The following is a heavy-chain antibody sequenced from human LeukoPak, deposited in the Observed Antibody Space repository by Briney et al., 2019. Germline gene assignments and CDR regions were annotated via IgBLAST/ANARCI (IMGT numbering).Heavy chain of an antibody. D-gene: IGHD2-15*01. J-gene: IGHJ3*02. Sequence: GASVKVSCKASGDTFTGYYMDWVRPAPGQGLEWMGWINPNSSGTNYAQKFQGWVTMTRDTSISTVYMELSRLRSDDTAVYYCARDLGGSQSDAFDTWGQGTMVTVSS. V-gene: IGHV1-2*04. CDR3: ARDLGGSQSDAFDT. CDR2: INPNSSGT. CDR1: GDTFTGYY.